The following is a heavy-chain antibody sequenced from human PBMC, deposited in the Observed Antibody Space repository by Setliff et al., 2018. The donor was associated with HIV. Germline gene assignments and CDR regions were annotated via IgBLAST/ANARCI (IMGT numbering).Heavy chain of an antibody. CDR1: GYRFNTYG. J-gene: IGHJ1*01. CDR2: ISPYSGDT. CDR3: VRGVTRDISGYYRDEYFQH. D-gene: IGHD3-22*01. Sequence: GASVKVSCKASGYRFNTYGISWVRQAPGQGLEWMGWISPYSGDTRFAQSLQGRVTLTTDTSTNTAYMEMRTLRSDDTAVYYCVRGVTRDISGYYRDEYFQHWGQGTPVTVSS. V-gene: IGHV1-18*01.